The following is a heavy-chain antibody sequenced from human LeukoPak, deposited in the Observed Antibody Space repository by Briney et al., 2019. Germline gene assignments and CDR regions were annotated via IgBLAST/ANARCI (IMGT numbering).Heavy chain of an antibody. CDR3: ARDRYDSNTKSPFDY. CDR1: GLTFSSYG. Sequence: GGSLRLSCAASGLTFSSYGMHWVRQAPGKGLEWVAVIWYDGSNKYYADSVKGRFTISRDNSKNTLYLQMNSLRAEDTAVYYCARDRYDSNTKSPFDYWGQGTLVTVSS. J-gene: IGHJ4*02. V-gene: IGHV3-33*01. CDR2: IWYDGSNK. D-gene: IGHD3-22*01.